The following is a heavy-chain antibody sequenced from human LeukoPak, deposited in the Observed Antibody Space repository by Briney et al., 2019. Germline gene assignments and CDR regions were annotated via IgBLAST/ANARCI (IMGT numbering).Heavy chain of an antibody. V-gene: IGHV3-21*04. CDR3: AKYSGSYYDPFDY. J-gene: IGHJ4*02. D-gene: IGHD1-26*01. Sequence: GGSLRLSCAASEFTFSSYNMNWVRQAPGKGLEWVSSISGTSKYIYYADSVKGRFTISRDNAKNSLYLQMNSLRAEDTAVYYCAKYSGSYYDPFDYWGQGTLVTVSS. CDR2: ISGTSKYI. CDR1: EFTFSSYN.